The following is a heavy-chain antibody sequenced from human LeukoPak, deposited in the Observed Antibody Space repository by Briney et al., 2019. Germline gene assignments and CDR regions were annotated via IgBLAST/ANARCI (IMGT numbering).Heavy chain of an antibody. D-gene: IGHD3-3*01. V-gene: IGHV3-48*02. Sequence: GGSLRLSCAASGFTFSTYSMNWVRQAPGKGLVWVSYISGTSSLIYYADSVQGRFTISRDNAKNSLYLQMNSLRDEDTAVYYCVRDQFFSFDYWGQGTLVTVSS. CDR3: VRDQFFSFDY. CDR1: GFTFSTYS. J-gene: IGHJ4*02. CDR2: ISGTSSLI.